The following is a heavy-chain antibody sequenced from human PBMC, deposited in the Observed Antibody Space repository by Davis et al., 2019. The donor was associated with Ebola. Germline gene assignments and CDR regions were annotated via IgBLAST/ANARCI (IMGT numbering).Heavy chain of an antibody. D-gene: IGHD6-13*01. V-gene: IGHV2-70*11. CDR3: ARIGAAAGTYDY. CDR2: IDWDDDK. J-gene: IGHJ4*02. CDR1: GFSLSTSGVG. Sequence: SGPTLVKPTQTLTLTCTFSGFSLSTSGVGVGWIRQPPGKALEWLARIDWDDDKYYSTSLKTRLTISKDTSKNQVVLTMTSMDPVDTATYYCARIGAAAGTYDYWGQGTLVTVSS.